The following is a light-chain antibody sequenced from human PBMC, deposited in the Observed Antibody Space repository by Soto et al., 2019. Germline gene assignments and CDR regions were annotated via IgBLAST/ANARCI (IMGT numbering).Light chain of an antibody. CDR2: GAS. Sequence: EIVLTQSPGTLSLSPGERATLSCRASQSVSSSYLAWYQQKPGQAPRLLIYGASSRATGIPDRFSGSGSGTDFTLTISRLEPEEFAVYYCQQYGTSPLTFAGGTKVEIK. V-gene: IGKV3-20*01. CDR1: QSVSSSY. J-gene: IGKJ4*01. CDR3: QQYGTSPLT.